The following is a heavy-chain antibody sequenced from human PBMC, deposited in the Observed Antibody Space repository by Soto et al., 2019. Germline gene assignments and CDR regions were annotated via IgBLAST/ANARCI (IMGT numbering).Heavy chain of an antibody. Sequence: GESLKISCAASGFTVSSNYMSWVRQAPGKGLEWVSVLYSDGSTYYADSVKGRFTISRDNSKNALYFQMNSLRAEDTAVYYCARMGTDYSYWFDYWGQGTLVTVSS. CDR2: LYSDGST. CDR1: GFTVSSNY. D-gene: IGHD3-9*01. CDR3: ARMGTDYSYWFDY. V-gene: IGHV3-53*01. J-gene: IGHJ4*02.